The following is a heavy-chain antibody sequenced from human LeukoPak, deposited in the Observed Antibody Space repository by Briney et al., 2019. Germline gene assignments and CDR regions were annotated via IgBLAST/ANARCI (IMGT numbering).Heavy chain of an antibody. V-gene: IGHV4-59*01. CDR1: GGSISSYY. Sequence: SETLSLTCTVSGGSISSYYWSWIRQPPRRGLEWIGYIYYSGSTNYNPSLKSRVTISVDTSKNQFSLKLSSVTAADTAVYYCARVLTYSVDADYFDYWGQGTLVTASS. D-gene: IGHD3-10*02. CDR2: IYYSGST. J-gene: IGHJ4*02. CDR3: ARVLTYSVDADYFDY.